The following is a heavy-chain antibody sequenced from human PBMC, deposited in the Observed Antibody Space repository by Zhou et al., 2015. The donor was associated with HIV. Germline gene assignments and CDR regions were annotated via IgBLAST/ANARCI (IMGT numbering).Heavy chain of an antibody. D-gene: IGHD3-10*01. J-gene: IGHJ5*02. V-gene: IGHV1-24*01. CDR1: GTTLNELF. Sequence: QVHLEQSASEVKEPGASVKVSCKVSGTTLNELFVYWVRQAPGKGLEWMGGVDPEDGETKYAQKFQGRVTMTEDTSISTAYVELSRLTSDDTAMYYCANAIRGXQTGPFDPWGQGTLVTVSS. CDR3: ANAIRGXQTGPFDP. CDR2: VDPEDGET.